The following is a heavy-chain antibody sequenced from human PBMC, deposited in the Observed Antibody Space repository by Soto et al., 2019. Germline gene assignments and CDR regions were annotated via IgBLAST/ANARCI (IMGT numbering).Heavy chain of an antibody. V-gene: IGHV4-34*01. Sequence: SETLSLTCAVYGGSFSGYYWSWIRQPPGKGLEWIGEINHSGSTNYNPSLKSRVTISVDTSKNQFSLKLSSVTAADTAVYYCARGDPLLWFGEKVYYGMDVWGQGTTVTVS. CDR1: GGSFSGYY. D-gene: IGHD3-10*01. CDR3: ARGDPLLWFGEKVYYGMDV. J-gene: IGHJ6*02. CDR2: INHSGST.